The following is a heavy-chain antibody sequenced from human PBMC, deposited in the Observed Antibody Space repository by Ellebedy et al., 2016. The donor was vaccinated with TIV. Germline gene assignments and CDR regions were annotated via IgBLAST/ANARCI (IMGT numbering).Heavy chain of an antibody. CDR2: ISYDGSNK. V-gene: IGHV3-30-3*01. J-gene: IGHJ3*02. Sequence: GGSLRLSCAASGFTFSSYAMHWVRQAPGKGLEWVAVISYDGSNKYYAASVKGGFTIFRDNSKNTLSLQMTSLRAEDTAVYYCARGSNVLWFGELLYRPDDAFDIWGQGTMVTVSS. CDR3: ARGSNVLWFGELLYRPDDAFDI. CDR1: GFTFSSYA. D-gene: IGHD3-10*01.